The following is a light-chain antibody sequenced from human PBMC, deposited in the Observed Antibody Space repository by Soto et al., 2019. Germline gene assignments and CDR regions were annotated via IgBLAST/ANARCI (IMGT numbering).Light chain of an antibody. V-gene: IGKV3-11*01. CDR3: QQRSNWPSIT. CDR1: QSVSTY. CDR2: DAS. J-gene: IGKJ5*01. Sequence: EIVLTQSPATLSLSPGARATLSCRASQSVSTYLAWYQQKPGQAPRLLISDASNRATGIPVRFSGSGSGTDFTLTISSLEAEDSAVYYGQQRSNWPSITFGQGTRLEIK.